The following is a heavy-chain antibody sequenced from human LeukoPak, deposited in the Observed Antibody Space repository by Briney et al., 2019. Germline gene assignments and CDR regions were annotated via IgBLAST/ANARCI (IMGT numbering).Heavy chain of an antibody. CDR2: ISYDGSNK. CDR1: GFSFSSYA. V-gene: IGHV3-30*04. Sequence: GGSLRLSCAASGFSFSSYAMHWVRQAPGKGLEWVAVISYDGSNKYYADSVKGRFTISRDNSKNTLYLQMNSLRAEDTAVYYCAKDRGIQLWLYFDYWGQGTLVTVSS. D-gene: IGHD5-18*01. CDR3: AKDRGIQLWLYFDY. J-gene: IGHJ4*02.